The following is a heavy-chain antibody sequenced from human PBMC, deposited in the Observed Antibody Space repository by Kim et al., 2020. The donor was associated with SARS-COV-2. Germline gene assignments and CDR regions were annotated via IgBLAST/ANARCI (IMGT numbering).Heavy chain of an antibody. J-gene: IGHJ4*02. CDR2: ISSSGGST. CDR1: GFTFSSYV. D-gene: IGHD6-19*01. Sequence: GGSLRLSCAASGFTFSSYVMSWVRQAPGKGLEWVSYISSSGGSTYYADSVKGRFTISRDNSKNTVFLEINSLRAEDTAVYYCANSGWFRSFDNWGQGTLV. CDR3: ANSGWFRSFDN. V-gene: IGHV3-23*01.